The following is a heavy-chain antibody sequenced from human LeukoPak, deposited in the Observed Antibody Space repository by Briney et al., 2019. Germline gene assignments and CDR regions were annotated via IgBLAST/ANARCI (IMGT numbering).Heavy chain of an antibody. CDR2: IYHSGST. V-gene: IGHV4-30-2*01. CDR3: ARDREVPAAWFDP. CDR1: GGSISSGGYY. D-gene: IGHD2-2*01. Sequence: SETLSLTCTVSGGSISSGGYYWSWIRQPPGKGLEWIGYIYHSGSTYYNPSLKSRVTISVDRSKNQFSLKLSSVTAADTAVYYCARDREVPAAWFDPWGQGTLVTVSS. J-gene: IGHJ5*02.